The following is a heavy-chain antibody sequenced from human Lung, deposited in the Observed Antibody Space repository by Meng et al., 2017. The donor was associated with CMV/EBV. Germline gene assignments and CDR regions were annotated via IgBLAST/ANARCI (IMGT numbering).Heavy chain of an antibody. V-gene: IGHV3-30*02. J-gene: IGHJ6*02. CDR3: ARSYNGKYYPPYYYYYYGMDV. CDR1: GFYFSDYG. CDR2: IHYDESDK. Sequence: GESLKISCTASGFYFSDYGMHWVRQAPGKGLEWVTFIHYDESDKYYTDSVKVRFTISRDNSKKTQYLQMNSLRAEDTALDYLARSYNGKYYPPYYYYYYGMDVWGQGTTVTVSS. D-gene: IGHD1-26*01.